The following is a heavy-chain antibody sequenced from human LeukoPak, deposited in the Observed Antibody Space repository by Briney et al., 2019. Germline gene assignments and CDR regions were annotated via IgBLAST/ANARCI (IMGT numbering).Heavy chain of an antibody. Sequence: GGTLRLSCAASGFTFSNYGMIWVRQAPRKGLGWVSAISGSGGSTYYADSVKGRFAISRDNSKNTLYLQMNSLRAEDTAVYYCAKAGNYYYYYMDVWGKGTTVTISS. CDR3: AKAGNYYYYYMDV. D-gene: IGHD3-10*01. CDR2: ISGSGGST. CDR1: GFTFSNYG. J-gene: IGHJ6*03. V-gene: IGHV3-23*01.